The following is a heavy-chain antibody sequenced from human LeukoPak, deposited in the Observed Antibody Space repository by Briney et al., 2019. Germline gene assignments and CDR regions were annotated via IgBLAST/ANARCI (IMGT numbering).Heavy chain of an antibody. Sequence: ASVKVSCKASGYTFTGYYMHWERQAPGQGLEWMGWINPNSGGTNYAQKFQGRVTMTRDTSISTAYMELSRLRSDDTAVYYCARDRVGDITIFGVVIFWGQGTLVTVSS. CDR2: INPNSGGT. CDR1: GYTFTGYY. CDR3: ARDRVGDITIFGVVIF. V-gene: IGHV1-2*02. J-gene: IGHJ4*02. D-gene: IGHD3-3*01.